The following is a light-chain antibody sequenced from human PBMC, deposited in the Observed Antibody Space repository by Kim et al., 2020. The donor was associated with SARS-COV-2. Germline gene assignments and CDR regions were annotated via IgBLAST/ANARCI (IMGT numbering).Light chain of an antibody. J-gene: IGLJ1*01. V-gene: IGLV2-14*03. CDR3: SSYTTTDASV. CDR1: GSDVGYYND. CDR2: GVS. Sequence: QSVLTQPASVSGSPGQSVTISCTETGSDVGYYNDVSWYQHHPSKAPQLIIFGVSQPSSRISNLFSGSNCGATASLTISGLQAEDEADYYCSSYTTTDASVFGGGTKVTVL.